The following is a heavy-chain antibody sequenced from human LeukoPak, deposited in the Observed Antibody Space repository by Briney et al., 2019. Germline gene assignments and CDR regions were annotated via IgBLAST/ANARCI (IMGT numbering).Heavy chain of an antibody. J-gene: IGHJ3*02. CDR1: GFTFSSYA. D-gene: IGHD6-19*01. CDR3: AKGVRGSPHDALDI. V-gene: IGHV3-23*01. CDR2: ISGSSYST. Sequence: PGGSLRLSCAASGFTFSSYAMPWVRQAPGKGLEWVSVISGSSYSTNYADSVKGRFTISRDNSKNTLFLQMNSLRAEDTAVYYCAKGVRGSPHDALDIWGQGTMVTVSS.